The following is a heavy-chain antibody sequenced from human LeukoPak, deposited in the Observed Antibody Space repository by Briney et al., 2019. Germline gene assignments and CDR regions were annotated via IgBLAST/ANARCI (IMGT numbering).Heavy chain of an antibody. V-gene: IGHV1-69*04. CDR2: IIPILGIA. CDR1: GGTFSSYA. Sequence: SVKVSCKASGGTFSSYAISWVRQAPGQGLEWMGRIIPILGIANYAQKFQGRVTITADKSTSTAYMELSSLRSEDTAVYYCARESTMIVVDPKSFENYWYFDLWGRGTLVTVSS. D-gene: IGHD3-22*01. CDR3: ARESTMIVVDPKSFENYWYFDL. J-gene: IGHJ2*01.